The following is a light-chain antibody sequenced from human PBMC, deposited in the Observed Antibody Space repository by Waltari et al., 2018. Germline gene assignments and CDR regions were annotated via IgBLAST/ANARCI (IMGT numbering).Light chain of an antibody. CDR3: SSYAGNNFVV. Sequence: QSALTQPPSASGSPGQSVTIPCPGTSSDLGGYQYVPWYQFHPGKAPNLLIYEVFKRPSGVPDRFSGSKSGNTASLIVSGLQAEDEAEYYCSSYAGNNFVVFGGGTQLTVL. CDR2: EVF. CDR1: SSDLGGYQY. J-gene: IGLJ2*01. V-gene: IGLV2-8*01.